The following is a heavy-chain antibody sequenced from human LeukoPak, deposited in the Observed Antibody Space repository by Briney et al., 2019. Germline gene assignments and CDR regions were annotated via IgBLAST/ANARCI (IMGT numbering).Heavy chain of an antibody. CDR1: GGSISSYY. CDR2: IYYSGST. CDR3: ARQWGYYYDSSGYKAPNWFDP. D-gene: IGHD3-22*01. J-gene: IGHJ5*02. Sequence: SETLSLTCTVSGGSISSYYWSWIRQPPGKGLEWIGYIYYSGSTNYNPSLKSRVTISVDTSKNQFSLKLSSVTAADTAVYYCARQWGYYYDSSGYKAPNWFDPWGQGTLVTVSS. V-gene: IGHV4-59*08.